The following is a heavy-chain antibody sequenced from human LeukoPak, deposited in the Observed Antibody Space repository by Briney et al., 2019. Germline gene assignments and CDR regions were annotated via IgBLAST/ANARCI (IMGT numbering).Heavy chain of an antibody. J-gene: IGHJ6*03. D-gene: IGHD1-14*01. CDR1: GGSFSDSY. Sequence: TSETLSLTCAVYGGSFSDSYWTWIRQRPGKGLEWIGEIHHSGTTNFNPSLQSRVSISVDTAKNQFFLRVASMTAADTALYYCARGRKVSGVRRINWARHENYFFYYIDVWGKGTSVSVSS. V-gene: IGHV4-34*01. CDR3: ARGRKVSGVRRINWARHENYFFYYIDV. CDR2: IHHSGTT.